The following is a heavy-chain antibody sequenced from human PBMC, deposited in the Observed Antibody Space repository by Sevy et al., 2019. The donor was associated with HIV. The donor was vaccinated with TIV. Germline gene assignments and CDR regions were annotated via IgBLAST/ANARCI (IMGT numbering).Heavy chain of an antibody. J-gene: IGHJ4*02. Sequence: GGSLRLSCAASGFTFSKYSMSWVRQPPGKGLEWVSTLSFGCGEINYADSVKGRLTISSDNSKSPVYLQMNNLRPEDTAVYYCAREGCTKPHDYWGQGTLVTVSS. CDR3: AREGCTKPHDY. D-gene: IGHD2-8*01. CDR1: GFTFSKYS. V-gene: IGHV3-23*01. CDR2: LSFGCGEI.